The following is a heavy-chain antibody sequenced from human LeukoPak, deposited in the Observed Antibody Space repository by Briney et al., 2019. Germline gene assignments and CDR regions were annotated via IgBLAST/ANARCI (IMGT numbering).Heavy chain of an antibody. D-gene: IGHD3-10*01. V-gene: IGHV4-34*01. J-gene: IGHJ5*02. Sequence: SETLSLTCAVYGGSFSGYYWSRIRQPPGKGLEWIGEINDSGSTNYNPSLKSRVTISVDTSKNQFSLKLSSVTAADTAVYYCARQGITMVRGVIITPVWFDPWGQGTLVTVSS. CDR1: GGSFSGYY. CDR2: INDSGST. CDR3: ARQGITMVRGVIITPVWFDP.